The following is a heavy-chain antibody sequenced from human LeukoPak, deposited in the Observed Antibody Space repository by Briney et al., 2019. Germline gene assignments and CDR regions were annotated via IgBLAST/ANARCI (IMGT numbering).Heavy chain of an antibody. CDR2: IYYSETT. CDR1: GGSLSSSSYY. CDR3: ARVIAVAYFDY. D-gene: IGHD3-16*02. J-gene: IGHJ4*02. V-gene: IGHV4-39*01. Sequence: SETLSLTCTVSGGSLSSSSYYWGWIRQPPGKGLEWIGTIYYSETTYYNPSLKSRVIISVDTSKNQYSLKLSSVTAADTAVYYCARVIAVAYFDYWGQGTLVTVSS.